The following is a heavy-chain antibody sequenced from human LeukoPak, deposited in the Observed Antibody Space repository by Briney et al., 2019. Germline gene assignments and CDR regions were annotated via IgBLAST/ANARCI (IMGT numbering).Heavy chain of an antibody. Sequence: ASVKVSCKASGYTFTSYYMHWVRQAPGQGLEWMGIINPSGGNTSYAQKFQGRVTMTRDTSTSTVYMELSSLRSEDTAVYYCARRQPYCGGDCYSLGAFDIWGQGTMVTVSS. J-gene: IGHJ3*02. CDR2: INPSGGNT. CDR3: ARRQPYCGGDCYSLGAFDI. D-gene: IGHD2-21*02. V-gene: IGHV1-46*01. CDR1: GYTFTSYY.